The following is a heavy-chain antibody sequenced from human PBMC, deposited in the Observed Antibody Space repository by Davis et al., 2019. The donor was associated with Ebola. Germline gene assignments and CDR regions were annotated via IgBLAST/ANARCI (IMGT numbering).Heavy chain of an antibody. Sequence: ESLKISCAASGFSFSDYYWSWIRQPPGKGLEWIGLISHTGKANYNPSLKSRVTISIDTSKNQFSLKVRSVTAADTAVYYCARLELGGFCSGGSCYGSNWFDPWGQGAQVTVSS. CDR3: ARLELGGFCSGGSCYGSNWFDP. D-gene: IGHD2-15*01. CDR2: ISHTGKA. CDR1: GFSFSDYY. J-gene: IGHJ5*02. V-gene: IGHV4-59*01.